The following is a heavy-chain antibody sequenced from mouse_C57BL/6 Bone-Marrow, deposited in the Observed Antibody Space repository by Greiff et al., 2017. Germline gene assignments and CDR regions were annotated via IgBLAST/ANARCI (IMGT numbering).Heavy chain of an antibody. J-gene: IGHJ1*03. CDR2: IYPRDGST. Sequence: QVQLQQSGPELVKPGASVKLSCKASGYTFTSYDINWVKQRPGQGLEWIGWIYPRDGSTKYNEKFKGKATLTVDTSSSTAYMELHSLTSEDSAVYFCARDYYDPPWYFDVWGTGTTVTVSS. D-gene: IGHD2-4*01. CDR3: ARDYYDPPWYFDV. CDR1: GYTFTSYD. V-gene: IGHV1-85*01.